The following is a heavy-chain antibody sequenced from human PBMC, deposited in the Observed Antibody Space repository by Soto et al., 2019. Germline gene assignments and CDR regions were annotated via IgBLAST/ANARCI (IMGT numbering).Heavy chain of an antibody. D-gene: IGHD3-3*01. V-gene: IGHV3-64*01. Sequence: EVQLVESGGGLVQPGGSLRLSCAASGFTFSYYSMLWVRQAPGKGLEYVSAISNNGNSTYYANSVKGRFTISRDNSRNRMYLPMGSLRAEDMAVYYCAWRVANYFDYWAEGTLVTVSS. CDR2: ISNNGNST. CDR1: GFTFSYYS. CDR3: AWRVANYFDY. J-gene: IGHJ4*02.